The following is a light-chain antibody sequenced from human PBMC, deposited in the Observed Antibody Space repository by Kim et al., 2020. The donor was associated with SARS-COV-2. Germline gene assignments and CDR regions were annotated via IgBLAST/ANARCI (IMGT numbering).Light chain of an antibody. CDR3: SSYTSSSTYV. Sequence: QSALTQPASVSGSPGPSITISCTGTSSDVGGYNYVSWYQQHPGKAPKLMIYDVSNRPSGVSTRFSGSKSGNTASLTISGLHAEDEADYYCSSYTSSSTYVFGTGTKVTVL. CDR1: SSDVGGYNY. J-gene: IGLJ1*01. V-gene: IGLV2-14*03. CDR2: DVS.